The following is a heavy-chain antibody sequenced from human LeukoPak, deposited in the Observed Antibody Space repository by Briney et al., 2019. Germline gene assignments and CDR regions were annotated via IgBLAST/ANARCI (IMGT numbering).Heavy chain of an antibody. V-gene: IGHV1-18*01. J-gene: IGHJ3*02. CDR1: GYTFTNYG. D-gene: IGHD3-22*01. Sequence: ASVKVSCKASGYTFTNYGISWVRQAPGQGLEWMGWISLYNGDTDYAQKLQGRVTMTTDTSTSTAYMELRSLRSDDTAVYYCARGVRITMIVVPSRYDAFGIWGQGTMVTVSS. CDR3: ARGVRITMIVVPSRYDAFGI. CDR2: ISLYNGDT.